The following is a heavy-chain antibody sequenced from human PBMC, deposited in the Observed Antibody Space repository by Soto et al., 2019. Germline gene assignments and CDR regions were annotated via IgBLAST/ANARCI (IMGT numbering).Heavy chain of an antibody. CDR1: GGSINSRGYY. D-gene: IGHD3-9*01. CDR3: ARQSESTGYLYGWFDP. V-gene: IGHV4-31*03. CDR2: IYYSGSI. J-gene: IGHJ5*02. Sequence: SSETLSLTCTVSGGSINSRGYYWTWIRQHPGKGLEWIGNIYYSGSIHFNPSLKSRLTMLVDTSENQFSLKLTSVTAADTAVYYCARQSESTGYLYGWFDPWGQGTLVTVPS.